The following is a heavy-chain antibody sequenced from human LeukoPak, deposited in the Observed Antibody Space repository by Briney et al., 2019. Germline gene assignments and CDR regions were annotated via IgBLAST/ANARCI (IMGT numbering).Heavy chain of an antibody. CDR2: ISSSSSYI. V-gene: IGHV3-21*01. D-gene: IGHD6-19*01. CDR1: GFTFSSYS. J-gene: IGHJ3*02. CDR3: AGGDIAVAVGDAFDI. Sequence: GSLRLSCAASGFTFSSYSMNWVRQAPGKGLEWVSSISSSSSYIYYADSVKGRFTISRDNSKNTLYLQMNSLRAEDTAVYYCAGGDIAVAVGDAFDIWGQGTMVTVSS.